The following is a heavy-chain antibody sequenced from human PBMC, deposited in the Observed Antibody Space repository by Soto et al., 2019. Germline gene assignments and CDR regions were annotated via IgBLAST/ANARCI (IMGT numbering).Heavy chain of an antibody. D-gene: IGHD3-9*01. J-gene: IGHJ5*02. CDR2: INHSGST. V-gene: IGHV4-34*01. CDR3: ARGDQYYDILTQNWFDP. Sequence: SETLSLTCAVYGGSFSGYYWSWIRQPPGKGLEWIGEINHSGSTNYNPSLKSRVTISVDTSKNQFSLKLSSVTAADTAAYYCARGDQYYDILTQNWFDPWGQGTLVTVSS. CDR1: GGSFSGYY.